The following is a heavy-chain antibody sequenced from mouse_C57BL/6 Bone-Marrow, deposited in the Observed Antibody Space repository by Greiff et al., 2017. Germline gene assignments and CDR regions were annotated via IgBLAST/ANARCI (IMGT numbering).Heavy chain of an antibody. CDR2: IDPSSGGT. V-gene: IGHV1-72*01. Sequence: QVQLQQPGAELVKPGASVKLSCKASGYTFTSYWMHWVKQRPGRGLEWIGRIDPSSGGTKYNEKFKSKATLTVDKPSSTADMQLSSLTSEDSAVYYCARGYYGSWGYFGVWGTGTTVTVSS. CDR3: ARGYYGSWGYFGV. D-gene: IGHD1-1*01. CDR1: GYTFTSYW. J-gene: IGHJ1*03.